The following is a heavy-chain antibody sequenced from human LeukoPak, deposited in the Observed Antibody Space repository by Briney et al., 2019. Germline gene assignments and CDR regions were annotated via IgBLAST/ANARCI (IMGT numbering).Heavy chain of an antibody. CDR1: GGSISSYY. J-gene: IGHJ3*02. CDR3: ARLGGVVPAIDAFDI. D-gene: IGHD2-2*01. CDR2: IYYSGST. Sequence: SETLSLTCTVSGGSISSYYWSWIRQPPGKGLEWIGYIYYSGSTNYNPSLKSRVTISVDTSKNQFSLKLSSVTAADTAVYYCARLGGVVPAIDAFDIWGQGTMVTVSS. V-gene: IGHV4-59*08.